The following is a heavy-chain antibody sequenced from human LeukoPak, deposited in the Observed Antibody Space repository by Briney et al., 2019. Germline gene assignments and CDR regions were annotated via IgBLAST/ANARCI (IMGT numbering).Heavy chain of an antibody. J-gene: IGHJ4*02. D-gene: IGHD6-13*01. CDR1: GGSISSYY. CDR3: ARDLIAAAGNYYFDY. V-gene: IGHV4-4*07. CDR2: IYTSGST. Sequence: SETLSLTCTVSGGSISSYYWSWIRQPAGKGLEWIGRIYTSGSTNYNPSLKSRVTMSVHTSKNQISLKLSSVTAADTAVYYCARDLIAAAGNYYFDYWGQGTLVTVSS.